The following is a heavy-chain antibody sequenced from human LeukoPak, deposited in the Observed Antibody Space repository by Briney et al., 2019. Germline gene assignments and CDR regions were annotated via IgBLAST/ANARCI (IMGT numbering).Heavy chain of an antibody. J-gene: IGHJ3*02. V-gene: IGHV1-24*01. D-gene: IGHD1-26*01. CDR3: ATDRVGGSYHTGAFDI. CDR1: GYTLTELS. Sequence: GASVKVSCKVSGYTLTELSMHWVRQAPGKGLEWMGGFDPEDGETIYAQKFQGRVTMTEDTSTDTAYMELSSLRSEDTAVYYCATDRVGGSYHTGAFDIWGQGTMVTVSS. CDR2: FDPEDGET.